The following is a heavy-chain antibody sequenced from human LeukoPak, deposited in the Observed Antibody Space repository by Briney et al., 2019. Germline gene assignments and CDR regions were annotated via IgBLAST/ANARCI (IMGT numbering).Heavy chain of an antibody. CDR1: GASNNSFY. CDR3: ARKVPKKGWFDP. V-gene: IGHV4-4*09. CDR2: THPSGNS. Sequence: SETLSLSCIVSGASNNSFYWSWLRQPPGKGLEWIGYTHPSGNSNYSPSLKSRVTISVDTSTNQFSLKLKSVTAAETAAYYCARKVPKKGWFDPWGQGTLVTVSS. J-gene: IGHJ5*02.